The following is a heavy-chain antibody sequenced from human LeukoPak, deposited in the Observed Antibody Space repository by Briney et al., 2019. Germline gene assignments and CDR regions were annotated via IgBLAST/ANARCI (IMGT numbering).Heavy chain of an antibody. CDR3: VKGDRGSGWYRGAFDI. Sequence: GGSVRLSCSASGFTFSSYAMHWVRQAPGKGLEYVSAISSNGGSTYYADSVKGRFTISRDNSKNTLYLQMSSLRAEDTAVYYCVKGDRGSGWYRGAFDIWGQGTMVTVSS. V-gene: IGHV3-64D*09. D-gene: IGHD6-19*01. CDR2: ISSNGGST. CDR1: GFTFSSYA. J-gene: IGHJ3*02.